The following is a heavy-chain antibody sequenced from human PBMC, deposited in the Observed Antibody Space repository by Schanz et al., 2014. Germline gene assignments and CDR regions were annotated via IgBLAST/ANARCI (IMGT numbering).Heavy chain of an antibody. Sequence: QVLLVQSGAEVKQPGASVKVSCKASGYTFTTYGISWVRQAPGQGLEWMGWISAYNGHTNYAQKFQGRVTMTTDTSTSTVYMELRSLRSDDTAVYYCARDRDQWDGNFCDFWGQGTLVTVSS. CDR1: GYTFTTYG. CDR3: ARDRDQWDGNFCDF. CDR2: ISAYNGHT. V-gene: IGHV1-18*01. D-gene: IGHD1-26*01. J-gene: IGHJ4*02.